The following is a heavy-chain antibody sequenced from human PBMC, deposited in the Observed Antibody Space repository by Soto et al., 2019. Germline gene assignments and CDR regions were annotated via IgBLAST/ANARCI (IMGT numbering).Heavy chain of an antibody. CDR2: IKLTADGGAA. J-gene: IGHJ4*02. CDR3: TTDLTWRGVFDY. V-gene: IGHV3-15*07. D-gene: IGHD3-9*01. Sequence: GGSLRLSCSASGFTFNNAWMNWVRQVPGKGLEWVGRIKLTADGGAADYAAPVSGRFTISRDDSKNTLYLQMNSLKTEDTAVYYCTTDLTWRGVFDYWGQGT. CDR1: GFTFNNAW.